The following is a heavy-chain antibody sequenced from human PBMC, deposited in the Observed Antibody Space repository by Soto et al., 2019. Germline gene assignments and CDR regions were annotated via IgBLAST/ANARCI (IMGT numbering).Heavy chain of an antibody. V-gene: IGHV3-73*01. Sequence: PGGSLRLSCAASGFTFSGSAMHWVRQASGKGLEWVGRIRSRANSYATTYAASVKGRFTISRGDSENTASLHMNSLKTEDTAVYYCTTSDNDKFVDYWGQGXLVTVYS. J-gene: IGHJ4*02. CDR3: TTSDNDKFVDY. D-gene: IGHD5-12*01. CDR1: GFTFSGSA. CDR2: IRSRANSYAT.